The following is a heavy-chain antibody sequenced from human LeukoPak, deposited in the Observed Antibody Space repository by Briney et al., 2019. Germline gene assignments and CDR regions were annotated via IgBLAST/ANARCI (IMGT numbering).Heavy chain of an antibody. J-gene: IGHJ4*02. CDR2: ISYDGSNK. V-gene: IGHV3-30*18. CDR1: GFTFSSYG. Sequence: PGGSLRLSCAASGFTFSSYGMHWVRQAPGKGLEWVAVISYDGSNKYYADSVKGRFTISRDNSKNTLYLQMNSLRAEDTAVYYCAKEAIAARLDYWGQGTLVTVSS. CDR3: AKEAIAARLDY. D-gene: IGHD6-6*01.